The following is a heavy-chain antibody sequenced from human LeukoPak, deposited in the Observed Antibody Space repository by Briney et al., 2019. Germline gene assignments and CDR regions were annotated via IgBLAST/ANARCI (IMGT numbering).Heavy chain of an antibody. CDR1: GGSFRGYY. CDR3: ARQRYGSGIGYYYGMDV. D-gene: IGHD3-10*01. J-gene: IGHJ6*02. CDR2: INHSGST. Sequence: SETLSLTCAVYGGSFRGYYWSWVRQPPGKGLEWIGEINHSGSTNYNPSIKRRVTSSVDTSKTQFSRKLRSVAAAKTTVYYCARQRYGSGIGYYYGMDVWGQGTTVTVSS. V-gene: IGHV4-34*01.